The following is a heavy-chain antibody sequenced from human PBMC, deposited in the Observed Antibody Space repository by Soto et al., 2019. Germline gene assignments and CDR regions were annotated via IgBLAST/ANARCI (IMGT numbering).Heavy chain of an antibody. CDR3: ARDSGLKAFDI. CDR1: GFTFSSYD. CDR2: IGTAGDT. J-gene: IGHJ3*02. Sequence: GGSLRLSCAASGFTFSSYDMHWVRQAPGKGLEWVSAIGTAGDTYYPGSVKGRFTISRENAKNSLYLQMNSLGAGDTAVYYCARDSGLKAFDIWGQGTMVTVSS. D-gene: IGHD6-25*01. V-gene: IGHV3-13*01.